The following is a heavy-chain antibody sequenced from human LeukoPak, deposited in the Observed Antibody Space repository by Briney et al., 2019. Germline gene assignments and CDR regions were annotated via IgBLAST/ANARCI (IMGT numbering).Heavy chain of an antibody. CDR1: EFSVGSSY. D-gene: IGHD2-15*01. Sequence: GGSLRLSCAASEFSVGSSYMTWVRQAPGKGLEWVSLIYSGGSTYYADSVKGRFTISTDNAKNTLYFQMNSMRAEDTAVYYCARDRSLSVGYCSGGSCRLDAFDIWGQGTMVTVSS. CDR2: IYSGGST. CDR3: ARDRSLSVGYCSGGSCRLDAFDI. V-gene: IGHV3-66*01. J-gene: IGHJ3*02.